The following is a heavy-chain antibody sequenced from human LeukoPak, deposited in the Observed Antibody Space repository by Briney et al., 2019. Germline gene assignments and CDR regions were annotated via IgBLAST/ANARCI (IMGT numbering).Heavy chain of an antibody. J-gene: IGHJ4*02. V-gene: IGHV3-7*01. Sequence: GGSLRLSCAASGFTFSSYWMSWVRQAPGKGLEWVANIKQDGSEKYYVDSVKGRFTISRDNAKNSLYLQMNSRRAGDAAVYYCARGGGGATFYWGQGTLVTVSS. CDR2: IKQDGSEK. CDR3: ARGGGGATFY. CDR1: GFTFSSYW. D-gene: IGHD1-26*01.